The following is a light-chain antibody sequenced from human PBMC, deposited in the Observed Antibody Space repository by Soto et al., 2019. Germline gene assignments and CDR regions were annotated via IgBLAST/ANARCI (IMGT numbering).Light chain of an antibody. J-gene: IGKJ1*01. CDR2: GAS. CDR3: QQYGSSSRT. Sequence: DIVLTQSPGTLSLSPGERATLSCRASQSVSSYLAWYQQKPGQAPRLLIYGASSRATGIPDRFSGGGSGTDFNLTISRLEPEDFPVYYCQQYGSSSRTFGQVTKVEVK. CDR1: QSVSSY. V-gene: IGKV3-20*01.